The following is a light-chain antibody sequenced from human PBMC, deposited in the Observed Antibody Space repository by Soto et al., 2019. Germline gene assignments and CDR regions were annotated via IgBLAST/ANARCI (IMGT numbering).Light chain of an antibody. J-gene: IGKJ4*01. CDR3: QQYDNLPLT. V-gene: IGKV1-33*01. Sequence: DLQMTQSPSSLSASVRDRVTITCQASQDINNYLNWYQQKPGRAPKLLIYDPSNLETGVPSRFRGSRSGTDFTFTISSLQPEDIATYYCQQYDNLPLTFGGGTKVDIK. CDR2: DPS. CDR1: QDINNY.